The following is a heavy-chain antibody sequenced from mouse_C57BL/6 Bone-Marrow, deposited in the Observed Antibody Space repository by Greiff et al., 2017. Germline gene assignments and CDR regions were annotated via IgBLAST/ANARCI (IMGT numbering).Heavy chain of an antibody. V-gene: IGHV1-82*01. CDR1: GYAFSSSW. CDR2: IYPGDGDT. Sequence: VKLQESGPELVKPGASVKISCKASGYAFSSSWMNWVKQRPGKGLEWIGRIYPGDGDTNYNGKFKGKATLTADKSSSTAYMQLSSLTSEDSSVYFCARRGVYYDYDAMDYWGQGTSVTVSS. J-gene: IGHJ4*01. CDR3: ARRGVYYDYDAMDY. D-gene: IGHD2-4*01.